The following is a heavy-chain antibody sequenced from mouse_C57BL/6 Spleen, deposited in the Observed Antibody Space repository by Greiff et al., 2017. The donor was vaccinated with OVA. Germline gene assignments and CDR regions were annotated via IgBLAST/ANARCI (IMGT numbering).Heavy chain of an antibody. J-gene: IGHJ1*03. Sequence: DVQLQESGPVLVKPGASVKMSCKASGYTFTDYYMNWVKQSHGKSLEWIGVINPYNGGTSYNQKFKGKATLTVDKSSSTAYMELNSLTSEDSAVYYCARGGIYDYDPWYFDVWGTGTTVTVSS. CDR3: ARGGIYDYDPWYFDV. CDR2: INPYNGGT. D-gene: IGHD2-4*01. V-gene: IGHV1-19*01. CDR1: GYTFTDYY.